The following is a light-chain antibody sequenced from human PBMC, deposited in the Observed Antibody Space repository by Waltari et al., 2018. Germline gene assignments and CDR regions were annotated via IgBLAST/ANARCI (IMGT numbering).Light chain of an antibody. J-gene: IGLJ2*01. Sequence: QSVLTQPPSVSGTPGQRVTISCSGSTPNIRAGHDVHWYQHLPGTAPKLLIYGNTNRPAGVPDRFSGPKSGTSASLAITGLQADDEADYFCQSFDNMLSGGVVFGGGTKLAVL. CDR2: GNT. CDR1: TPNIRAGHD. V-gene: IGLV1-40*01. CDR3: QSFDNMLSGGVV.